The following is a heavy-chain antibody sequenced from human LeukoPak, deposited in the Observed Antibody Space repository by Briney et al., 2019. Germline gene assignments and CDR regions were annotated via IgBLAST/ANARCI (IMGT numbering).Heavy chain of an antibody. Sequence: ASVKVSCKASRYTFTGYFIHWVRQAPGQGLERMGWINPNSGGTNYAQKFQGRVTMTRDTSISTAYMELSRLRSDDTAVYYCARDERYDSSGYPFDYWGQGTLVTVSS. J-gene: IGHJ4*02. D-gene: IGHD3-22*01. CDR1: RYTFTGYF. V-gene: IGHV1-2*02. CDR3: ARDERYDSSGYPFDY. CDR2: INPNSGGT.